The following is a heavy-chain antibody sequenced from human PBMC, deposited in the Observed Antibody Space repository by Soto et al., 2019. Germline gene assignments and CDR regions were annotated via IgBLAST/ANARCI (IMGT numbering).Heavy chain of an antibody. CDR3: ARDRDSSSWYYDY. V-gene: IGHV4-4*02. CDR2: IYHSGST. D-gene: IGHD6-13*01. Sequence: SETLSLTCAVSGGSISSSNWWSWVRQPPGKGLEWIGEIYHSGSTNYNPSLKSRVTISVDKSKNQFSLKLSSVTAADTAVYYCARDRDSSSWYYDYWGQGTLVTVSS. J-gene: IGHJ4*02. CDR1: GGSISSSNW.